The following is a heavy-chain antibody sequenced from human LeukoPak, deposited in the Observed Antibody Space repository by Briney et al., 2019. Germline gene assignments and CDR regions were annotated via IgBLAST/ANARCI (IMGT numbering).Heavy chain of an antibody. CDR2: IEQDGSEK. V-gene: IGHV3-7*01. Sequence: PGGSLRLSCAASGFTFSNYWMSWVRQAPGKGLERVASIEQDGSEKCYVDSVKGRFTISRDNAQKSLSLQMKSLRAEDTAMYYCARGSGDLDNWGQGTLVTVSS. J-gene: IGHJ4*02. CDR3: ARGSGDLDN. CDR1: GFTFSNYW. D-gene: IGHD4-17*01.